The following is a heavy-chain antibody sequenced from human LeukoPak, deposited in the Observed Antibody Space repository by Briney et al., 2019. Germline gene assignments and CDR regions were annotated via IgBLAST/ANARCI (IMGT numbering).Heavy chain of an antibody. CDR3: TTDLSERYYFDY. D-gene: IGHD5/OR15-5a*01. J-gene: IGHJ4*02. CDR1: GFTFSNAW. CDR2: IKSKTDGGTT. Sequence: GGSLRLSCAASGFTFSNAWMSWVRHAPGKGLEWVGRIKSKTDGGTTDYAAPVKGRFTISRDDSKNTLYLQMNSLKTEDTAVYYCTTDLSERYYFDYWGQETLVTVSS. V-gene: IGHV3-15*01.